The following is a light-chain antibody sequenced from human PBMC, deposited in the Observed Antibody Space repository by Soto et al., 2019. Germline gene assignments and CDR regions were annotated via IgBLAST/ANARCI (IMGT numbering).Light chain of an antibody. CDR3: QQYSSSPPYT. Sequence: EIVLTQSPGTLSLSPGERATLSCRASQSVSTNFLAWYQQKPGQAPRLLIYGASSRATGIPDRFSGSGSGTDFTLTISRLEPEDFAVYYYQQYSSSPPYTFGQGTKLDIK. J-gene: IGKJ2*01. CDR2: GAS. V-gene: IGKV3-20*01. CDR1: QSVSTNF.